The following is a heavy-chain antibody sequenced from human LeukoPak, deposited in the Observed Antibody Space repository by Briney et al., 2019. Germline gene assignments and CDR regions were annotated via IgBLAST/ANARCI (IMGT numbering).Heavy chain of an antibody. CDR2: IYYSGSI. CDR3: ARKSVPGQYYFDY. CDR1: GGSISSYQ. V-gene: IGHV4-59*04. Sequence: PSETLSLTCTVSGGSISSYQWSWIRQPPGKGLEWIGYIYYSGSIYYNPSLKSRVTMSVDTSKNQFSLKLTSVTAVDTAVYYCARKSVPGQYYFDYWGQGTLVTVSS. D-gene: IGHD6-19*01. J-gene: IGHJ4*02.